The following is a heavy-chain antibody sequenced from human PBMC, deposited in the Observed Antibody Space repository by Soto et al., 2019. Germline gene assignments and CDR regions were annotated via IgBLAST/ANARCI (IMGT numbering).Heavy chain of an antibody. CDR3: ARHSIDGGYDRYYMDV. V-gene: IGHV5-51*01. D-gene: IGHD5-12*01. CDR1: GYSFTSYW. Sequence: GESLKISCKGSGYSFTSYWIGWVRQMPGKGLEWMGIIYPGNSDTRYSPSFQGQVTISADKSISPAYLQWSSLKASDTAMYYCARHSIDGGYDRYYMDVWGKGTTVTVSS. J-gene: IGHJ6*03. CDR2: IYPGNSDT.